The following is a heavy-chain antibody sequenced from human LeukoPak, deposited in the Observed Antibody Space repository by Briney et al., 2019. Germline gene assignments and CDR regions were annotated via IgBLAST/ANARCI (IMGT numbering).Heavy chain of an antibody. Sequence: PGGSLRLSCAASGFTFSSYSMNWVRQAPGKGLEWVSSISSSSSYIYYAGSVKGRFTISRDNAKNSLYLQMNSLRAEDTAVYYCARSPGIAAAGTPDAFDIWGQGTMVTVSS. CDR3: ARSPGIAAAGTPDAFDI. CDR1: GFTFSSYS. V-gene: IGHV3-21*01. D-gene: IGHD6-13*01. J-gene: IGHJ3*02. CDR2: ISSSSSYI.